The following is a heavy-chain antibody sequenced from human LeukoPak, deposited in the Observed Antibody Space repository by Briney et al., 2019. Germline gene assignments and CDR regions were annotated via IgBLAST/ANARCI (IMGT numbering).Heavy chain of an antibody. CDR2: IYYSGST. J-gene: IGHJ4*02. D-gene: IGHD3-22*01. V-gene: IGHV4-61*08. CDR1: GGSISSGGYY. CDR3: ARGGGLASGYLL. Sequence: SETLSLTCTVSGGSISSGGYYWSWIRQPPGKGLEWIGYIYYSGSTNYNPSLKSRVTISVDTSKNQFSLKLSSVTAADTAVYYCARGGGLASGYLLWGQGTLVTVSS.